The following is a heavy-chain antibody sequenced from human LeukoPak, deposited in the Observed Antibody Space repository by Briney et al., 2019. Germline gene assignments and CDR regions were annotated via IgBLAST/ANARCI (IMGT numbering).Heavy chain of an antibody. V-gene: IGHV3-21*01. Sequence: PGGSLRLSCAASGFTFSSYSMNWVRQAPGKGLEWVSSISSSSSYIYYADSVKGRFTISRDNAKNSLYLQMNSLGAEDTAVYYCARDRLQSGSDYWGQGTLVTVSS. CDR2: ISSSSSYI. CDR1: GFTFSSYS. D-gene: IGHD2-15*01. J-gene: IGHJ4*02. CDR3: ARDRLQSGSDY.